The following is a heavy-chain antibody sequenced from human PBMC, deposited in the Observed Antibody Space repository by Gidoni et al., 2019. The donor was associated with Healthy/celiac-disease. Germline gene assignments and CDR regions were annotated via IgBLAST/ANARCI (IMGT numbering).Heavy chain of an antibody. CDR2: ISGSGGST. D-gene: IGHD6-19*01. J-gene: IGHJ4*02. CDR3: AKEAPTYSSGWYPLYLDY. V-gene: IGHV3-23*01. CDR1: GFTFSSSA. Sequence: EVKLLESGGGLVQPGGSLRLSCAASGFTFSSSAMSWVRQAPGKGLEWVSAISGSGGSTYYADSVKGRFTISRDNSKNTLYLQMNSLRAEETAVYYCAKEAPTYSSGWYPLYLDYWGQGTLVTVSS.